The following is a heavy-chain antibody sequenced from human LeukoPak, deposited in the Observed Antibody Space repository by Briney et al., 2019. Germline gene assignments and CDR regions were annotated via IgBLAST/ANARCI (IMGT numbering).Heavy chain of an antibody. J-gene: IGHJ4*02. V-gene: IGHV4-59*01. Sequence: SETLSLTCTVSGDSISSYYWSWIRQPPGKGLEWIGYIYYSGSTNYNPSLKSRVTISVDTSKNQFSLKLSSVTAADTAVYYCARGPYCGGDCYTFDYWGQGTLVTVSS. CDR1: GDSISSYY. D-gene: IGHD2-21*02. CDR2: IYYSGST. CDR3: ARGPYCGGDCYTFDY.